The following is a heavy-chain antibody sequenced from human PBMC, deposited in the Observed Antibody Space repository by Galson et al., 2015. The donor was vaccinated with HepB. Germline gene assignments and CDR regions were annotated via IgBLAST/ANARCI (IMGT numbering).Heavy chain of an antibody. CDR2: INTYNSNR. J-gene: IGHJ4*02. CDR1: GYTFITYG. Sequence: SVKVSCKASGYTFITYGINWVRQAPGQGLEWMGWINTYNSNRNYPQKFPGRVTMTTDTSTSTAYMELRSLRSDDTAVYYCVRGGQGELRDSDYWGQGTLATVAS. D-gene: IGHD1-1*01. V-gene: IGHV1-18*01. CDR3: VRGGQGELRDSDY.